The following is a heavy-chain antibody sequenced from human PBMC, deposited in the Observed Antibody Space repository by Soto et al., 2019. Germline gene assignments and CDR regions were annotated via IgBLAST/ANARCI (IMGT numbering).Heavy chain of an antibody. CDR3: ASDSSSWSFGY. J-gene: IGHJ4*02. CDR2: INHSGST. D-gene: IGHD6-13*01. CDR1: GGSFSGYY. Sequence: PSETLSLTCAVYGGSFSGYYWSWIRQPPGKGLEWIGEINHSGSTNYNPSLKSRVTISVDTSKNQFSLKLSSVTAADTAVYYCASDSSSWSFGYWGQGTLVTVSS. V-gene: IGHV4-34*01.